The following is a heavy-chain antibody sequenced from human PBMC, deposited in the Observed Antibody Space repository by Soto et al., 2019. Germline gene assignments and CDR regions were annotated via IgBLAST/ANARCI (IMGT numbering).Heavy chain of an antibody. D-gene: IGHD2-8*01. Sequence: QVQLQESDPGLVKPSETLSLTCTVSGGSVTSYYWSWIRQPAGKGLDWIGRIYTSVNTDYNPSLKSRVTMSIDTSKNQFSLKLNSVTAADTAVYYCARDGVGPHGMDVWGQGTTVTVSS. J-gene: IGHJ6*02. CDR1: GGSVTSYY. CDR3: ARDGVGPHGMDV. V-gene: IGHV4-4*07. CDR2: IYTSVNT.